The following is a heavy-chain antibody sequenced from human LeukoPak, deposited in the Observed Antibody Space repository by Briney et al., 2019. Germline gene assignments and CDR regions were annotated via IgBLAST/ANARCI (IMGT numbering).Heavy chain of an antibody. Sequence: GGSLRLSCAASGFTLSSYAMSWVRQAPGKGLEWVSAISFTGGNTYLADSVKGRFTISRDNSKNALYLQMNSLRADDRAVYYCAKACPPLGYCSGGSCYAHFDYWGQGTGVSVSS. CDR1: GFTLSSYA. CDR3: AKACPPLGYCSGGSCYAHFDY. V-gene: IGHV3-23*01. CDR2: ISFTGGNT. D-gene: IGHD2-15*01. J-gene: IGHJ4*02.